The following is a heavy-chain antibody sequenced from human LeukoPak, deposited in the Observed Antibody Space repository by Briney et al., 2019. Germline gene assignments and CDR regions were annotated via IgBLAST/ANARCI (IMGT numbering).Heavy chain of an antibody. CDR1: GYTFTSYY. CDR3: ARDHSYLYSYGDRRKPYYYDSSGYCDY. V-gene: IGHV1-46*01. D-gene: IGHD3-22*01. Sequence: ASVKVSCKASGYTFTSYYMHWVRQAPGQGLEWMGIINPSGGSTSYAQKFQGRVTMTRDTSTSTVYMELSSLRSEDTAVYYCARDHSYLYSYGDRRKPYYYDSSGYCDYWGQGTLVTVSS. J-gene: IGHJ4*02. CDR2: INPSGGST.